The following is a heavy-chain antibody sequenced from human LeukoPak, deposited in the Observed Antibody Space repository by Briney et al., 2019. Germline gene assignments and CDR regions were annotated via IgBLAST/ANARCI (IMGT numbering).Heavy chain of an antibody. J-gene: IGHJ6*03. Sequence: SVKVSCKASGGTFSSYAISWVRQAPGQGLEWMGGIIPIFGTANYAQKFQGRVTITTDESTSTAYMELSSLRSEDTAVYYCATVRVQDYYYYMDVWGKGTTVTVSS. V-gene: IGHV1-69*05. CDR1: GGTFSSYA. CDR3: ATVRVQDYYYYMDV. CDR2: IIPIFGTA. D-gene: IGHD1-1*01.